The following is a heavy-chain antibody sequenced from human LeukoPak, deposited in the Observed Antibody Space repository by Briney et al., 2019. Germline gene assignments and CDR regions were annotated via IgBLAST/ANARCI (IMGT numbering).Heavy chain of an antibody. CDR1: GYSFTSYG. V-gene: IGHV1-18*04. Sequence: ASVKVSCKASGYSFTSYGINWVRQAPGQGLEWMGWVSADNGNTAYAQKFQGRVSMTTDTSTTTAYMELRSLRSDDAAVYYCARDPRLIDVAGANWFDPWGQETLVTVSS. J-gene: IGHJ5*02. CDR3: ARDPRLIDVAGANWFDP. D-gene: IGHD6-19*01. CDR2: VSADNGNT.